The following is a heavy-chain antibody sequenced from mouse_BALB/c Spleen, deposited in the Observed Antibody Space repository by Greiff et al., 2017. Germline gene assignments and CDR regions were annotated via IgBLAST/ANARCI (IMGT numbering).Heavy chain of an antibody. J-gene: IGHJ4*01. CDR1: GFSLTSYD. CDR2: IWTGGGT. V-gene: IGHV2-9-2*01. CDR3: VRDRRDAMDY. Sequence: VQRVESGPGLVAPSQSLSITCTVSGFSLTSYDISWIRQPPGKGLEWLGVIWTGGGTNYNSAFMSRLSISKDNSKSQVFLKMNSLQTDDTAIYYCVRDRRDAMDYWGQGTSVTVSS.